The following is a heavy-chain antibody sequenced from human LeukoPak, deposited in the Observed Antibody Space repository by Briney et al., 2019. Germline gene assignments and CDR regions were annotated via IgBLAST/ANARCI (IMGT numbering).Heavy chain of an antibody. J-gene: IGHJ4*02. CDR2: ITGNGATT. V-gene: IGHV3-23*01. D-gene: IGHD5-18*01. CDR3: ANDLGWIQLNLG. Sequence: GGSLRLSCAASGFSVSSNYISWVRQAPGKGLEWVSGITGNGATTYYADSVKGRFTISRDNSRNTVYLQMNSLRAEDTAVYYCANDLGWIQLNLGRGQGTLVTVSS. CDR1: GFSVSSNY.